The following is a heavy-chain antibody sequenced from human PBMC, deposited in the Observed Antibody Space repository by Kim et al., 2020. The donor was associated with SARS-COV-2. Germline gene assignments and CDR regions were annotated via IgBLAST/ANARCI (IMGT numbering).Heavy chain of an antibody. CDR1: GFTFSSYS. CDR2: ISSSSSYI. D-gene: IGHD3-22*01. J-gene: IGHJ6*02. Sequence: GGSLRLSCAASGFTFSSYSMNWVRQAPGKGLEWVSSISSSSSYIYYADSVKGRFTISRDNAKNSLYLQMNSLRAEDTAVYYCARDYYDSSGPTILDVWGQGTTVTVSS. CDR3: ARDYYDSSGPTILDV. V-gene: IGHV3-21*01.